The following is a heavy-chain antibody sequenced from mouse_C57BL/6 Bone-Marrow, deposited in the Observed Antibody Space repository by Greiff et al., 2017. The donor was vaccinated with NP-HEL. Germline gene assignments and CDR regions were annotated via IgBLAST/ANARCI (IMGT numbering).Heavy chain of an antibody. CDR2: IYPGSGST. V-gene: IGHV1-55*01. Sequence: VQLQQSGAELVKPGASVKMSCKASGYTFTSYWITWVKQRPGQGLEWIGDIYPGSGSTNYNEKFKSKATLTVDTSSSTAYMQLSSLTSEDSAVYYCARGSYYGSSQAWFAYWGQGTLVTVSA. J-gene: IGHJ3*01. D-gene: IGHD1-1*01. CDR3: ARGSYYGSSQAWFAY. CDR1: GYTFTSYW.